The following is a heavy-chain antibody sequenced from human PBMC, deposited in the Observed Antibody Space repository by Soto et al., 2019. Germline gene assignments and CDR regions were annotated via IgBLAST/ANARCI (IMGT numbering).Heavy chain of an antibody. V-gene: IGHV1-8*01. CDR3: ARHQISYDFWSGYSQQYNWFDP. CDR1: GYTFTSYD. J-gene: IGHJ5*02. D-gene: IGHD3-3*01. Sequence: ASVKVSCKASGYTFTSYDINWVRQATGQGLEWMGWMNPNSGNTGYAQKFQGRVTMTRNTSISTAYMKLSSVTAADTAVYYCARHQISYDFWSGYSQQYNWFDPWGQGTLVTVSS. CDR2: MNPNSGNT.